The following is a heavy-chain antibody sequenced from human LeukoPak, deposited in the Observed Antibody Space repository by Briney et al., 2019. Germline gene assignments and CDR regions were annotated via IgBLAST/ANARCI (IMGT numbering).Heavy chain of an antibody. CDR3: VELRTGTATNFDY. Sequence: PGGSLRLSCAASGFTFSSYAMSWVRQAPGKGLGWVLGISGAGGSTYYADSVKGRFTISRDNSKDTLYLQMNSLRAEDTAIYYCVELRTGTATNFDYWGQGTLVTVSS. D-gene: IGHD1-1*01. J-gene: IGHJ4*02. V-gene: IGHV3-23*01. CDR2: ISGAGGST. CDR1: GFTFSSYA.